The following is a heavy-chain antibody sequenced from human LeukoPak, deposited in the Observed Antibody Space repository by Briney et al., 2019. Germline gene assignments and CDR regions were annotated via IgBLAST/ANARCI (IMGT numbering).Heavy chain of an antibody. Sequence: PSETLSLTCVVSGGPVSGYYWSWLRQSPGKGLEWIGEITRYGNTNYNPSLKSRVIISKDTSKSQISLTLISLTAADTAVYFCARLDQLIVDYWYFDLWGRGTQVTVSS. J-gene: IGHJ2*01. CDR2: ITRYGNT. CDR1: GGPVSGYY. V-gene: IGHV4-34*01. CDR3: ARLDQLIVDYWYFDL. D-gene: IGHD2-21*01.